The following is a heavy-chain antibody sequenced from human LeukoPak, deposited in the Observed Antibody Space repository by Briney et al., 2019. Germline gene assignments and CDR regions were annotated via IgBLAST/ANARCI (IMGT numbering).Heavy chain of an antibody. CDR2: LHTSGTS. CDR3: VRDWDWRSSFYNYYMDV. V-gene: IGHV4-4*07. J-gene: IGHJ6*03. Sequence: KSSESLSLPCSVSGPSMNSFYWAWVRQPAGKGLEWIGRLHTSGTSTYNPCLKSRVSMLADTYKRQFSLTLRTVLAADPTVEYLVRDWDWRSSFYNYYMDVWGEGTTVSVSS. CDR1: GPSMNSFY. D-gene: IGHD3-16*01.